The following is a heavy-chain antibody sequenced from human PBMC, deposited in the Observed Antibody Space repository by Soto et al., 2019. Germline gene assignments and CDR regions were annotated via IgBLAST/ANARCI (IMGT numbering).Heavy chain of an antibody. J-gene: IGHJ4*02. V-gene: IGHV3-64D*06. CDR2: INNNGGAT. D-gene: IGHD6-13*01. Sequence: PGGSLRLSCSASGFTFSNYAMHWVRQAPGKGLEYVSAINNNGGATYYADSVKGRFTLSRDNSRNTLYLQMSILRAEHTAVYYCVKDSSSWYYFVYWGQGALLTVSS. CDR1: GFTFSNYA. CDR3: VKDSSSWYYFVY.